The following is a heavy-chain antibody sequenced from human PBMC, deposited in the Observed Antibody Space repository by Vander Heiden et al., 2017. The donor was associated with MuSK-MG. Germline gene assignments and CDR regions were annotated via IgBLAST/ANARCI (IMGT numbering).Heavy chain of an antibody. J-gene: IGHJ6*03. Sequence: QVQLVQSGAEVKKPGSSVKVSCKASGGTFRSYAISWVRQAPGQGLEWMGGIIPIFGTANYAQKFQGRVTMTADESTSTAYRELSSLRSEDTAVYYWAKVPELEPWDSTEWNYYYYMDVWGKGTTVTVSS. D-gene: IGHD1-1*01. CDR3: AKVPELEPWDSTEWNYYYYMDV. CDR2: IIPIFGTA. V-gene: IGHV1-69*01. CDR1: GGTFRSYA.